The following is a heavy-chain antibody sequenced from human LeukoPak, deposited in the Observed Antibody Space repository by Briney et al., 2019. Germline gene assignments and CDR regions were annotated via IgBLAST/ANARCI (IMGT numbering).Heavy chain of an antibody. Sequence: GESLKISCKGSGYSFTRKWIGWVRQMPGKGLEWMGIIYPGDSDTRYSPSFQGQVTISADKSISTAYLQWSSLKASDTAMYYCARQGCSSTSCYFNWFDPWGQGTLVTVSS. D-gene: IGHD2-2*01. CDR3: ARQGCSSTSCYFNWFDP. J-gene: IGHJ5*02. V-gene: IGHV5-51*01. CDR1: GYSFTRKW. CDR2: IYPGDSDT.